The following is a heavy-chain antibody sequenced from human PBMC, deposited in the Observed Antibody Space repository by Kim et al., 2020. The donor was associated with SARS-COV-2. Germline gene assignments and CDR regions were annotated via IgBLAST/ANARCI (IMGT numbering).Heavy chain of an antibody. Sequence: ASVKVSCKASGYTFTSYAMHWVRQAPGQRLEWMGWINAGNGNTKYSQKFQGRVTITRDTSASTAYMELSSLRSEDTAVYYCARDTFRLTPGGVDYYYYYGMDVWGQGTTVTVSS. V-gene: IGHV1-3*01. CDR2: INAGNGNT. D-gene: IGHD1-26*01. CDR1: GYTFTSYA. J-gene: IGHJ6*02. CDR3: ARDTFRLTPGGVDYYYYYGMDV.